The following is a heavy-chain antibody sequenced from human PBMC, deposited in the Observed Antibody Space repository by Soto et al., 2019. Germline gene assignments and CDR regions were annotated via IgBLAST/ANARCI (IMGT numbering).Heavy chain of an antibody. CDR2: INHSGST. D-gene: IGHD3-3*01. CDR1: GGSFSGYY. V-gene: IGHV4-34*01. J-gene: IGHJ6*02. CDR3: ARKNPENYDFWSGTLDYGMDV. Sequence: PSETLSLTCAVYGGSFSGYYWSWIRQPPEKGLEWIGEINHSGSTDYNPSLKSRVTISVDTSKNQFSLKLSSVTAADTAVYYCARKNPENYDFWSGTLDYGMDVSGQGPTVTISS.